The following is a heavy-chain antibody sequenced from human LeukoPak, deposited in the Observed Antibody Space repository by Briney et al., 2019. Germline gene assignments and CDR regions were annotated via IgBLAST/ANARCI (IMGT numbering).Heavy chain of an antibody. CDR3: ARAFRARYFDL. V-gene: IGHV4-39*01. D-gene: IGHD2/OR15-2a*01. CDR2: IYYSGST. J-gene: IGHJ2*01. CDR1: GGSITTSSYY. Sequence: PSETLSLTCTVSGGSITTSSYYWGWIRQPLGKGLEWLGIIYYSGSTYYNPSLKGRVTISVDTSKNQFSLKLSSVTAADTAVYYCARAFRARYFDLWGRGTLVTVSS.